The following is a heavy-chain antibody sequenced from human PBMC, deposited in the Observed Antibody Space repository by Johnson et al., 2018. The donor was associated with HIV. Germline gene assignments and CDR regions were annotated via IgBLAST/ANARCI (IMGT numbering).Heavy chain of an antibody. D-gene: IGHD3-22*01. Sequence: VQLVESGGGLVKPGGSLRLSCAASGFTFSDYYMSWIRQAPGKGLEWVAVISYDGSNKYYADSVKGRFTISRDNSKNTLYLQMNSLRAEDTAVYYCAKGSRYTYDNDDAHLLHAFD. V-gene: IGHV3-30*18. CDR2: ISYDGSNK. CDR3: AKGSRYTYDNDDAHLLHAFD. J-gene: IGHJ3*02. CDR1: GFTFSDYY.